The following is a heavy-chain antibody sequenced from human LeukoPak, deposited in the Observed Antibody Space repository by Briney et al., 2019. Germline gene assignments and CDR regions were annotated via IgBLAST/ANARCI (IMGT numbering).Heavy chain of an antibody. CDR3: ARDARRYSCSGGSCYSDYAFDI. D-gene: IGHD2-15*01. J-gene: IGHJ3*02. Sequence: GASVKVSCKASGYTFTGYYMHWVRQAPGQGLEWMGWMNPNSGGTNYAQKLQGRLTMTTDTSTSTDYMELTSLRSDDTAVYYCARDARRYSCSGGSCYSDYAFDIWGQGTMVTVSS. CDR1: GYTFTGYY. V-gene: IGHV1-2*02. CDR2: MNPNSGGT.